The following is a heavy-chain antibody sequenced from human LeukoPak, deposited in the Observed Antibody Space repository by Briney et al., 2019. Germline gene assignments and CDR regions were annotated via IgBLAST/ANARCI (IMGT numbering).Heavy chain of an antibody. J-gene: IGHJ4*02. CDR3: AKGAVTSILVVTAISSL. V-gene: IGHV3-23*01. CDR2: ISGSGGST. D-gene: IGHD2-21*02. Sequence: GGSLRLSCAASGFTFSSYAMSWVRQAPGKGLEWVSAISGSGGSTYYADFVEGRFTISRDNSKNMLYLQMNRLRAEDTAVYYCAKGAVTSILVVTAISSLWGQGTLVTVSS. CDR1: GFTFSSYA.